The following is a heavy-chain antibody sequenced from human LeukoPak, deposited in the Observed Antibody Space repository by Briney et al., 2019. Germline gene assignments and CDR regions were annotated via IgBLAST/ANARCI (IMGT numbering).Heavy chain of an antibody. Sequence: PGGALKISFHGSGCSFTSYWIGWGRRMPGKGGEWMGIIFPGHSNTTYRPSFQPQVTISPYQSITTAYLQWSSLKPSDTAMYYCARKGDDYKIPSWFDPWGQGTLVTVSS. V-gene: IGHV5-51*01. CDR1: GCSFTSYW. CDR3: ARKGDDYKIPSWFDP. CDR2: IFPGHSNT. J-gene: IGHJ5*02. D-gene: IGHD4-11*01.